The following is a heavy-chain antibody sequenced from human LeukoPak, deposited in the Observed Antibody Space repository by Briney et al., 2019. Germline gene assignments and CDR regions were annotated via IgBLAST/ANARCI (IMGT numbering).Heavy chain of an antibody. CDR1: GGSFSGYY. V-gene: IGHV4-34*01. CDR3: ARWQGRAFDI. CDR2: INHSGST. J-gene: IGHJ3*02. Sequence: SETLSLTCAVYGGSFSGYYWSWIRQPPGKGLEWIGEINHSGSTNYNPSLKSRVTISVDTSKNQFSLKLSSVTAADTAVYYCARWQGRAFDIWGQGTMVTVSS.